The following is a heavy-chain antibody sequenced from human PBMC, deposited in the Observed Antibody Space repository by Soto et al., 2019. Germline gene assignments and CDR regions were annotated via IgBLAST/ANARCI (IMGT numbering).Heavy chain of an antibody. CDR2: FIPILGIP. V-gene: IGHV1-69*08. CDR3: AREYSYGSGVTYYFDY. Sequence: QVQLVQSGAEVKKPGSSVKVSCKASGDTFSSHSISWVRQAPGQGLEWMGRFIPILGIPNYAQKFQGRVTITADKSTNTAYMELSSLRSDDTAVYYCAREYSYGSGVTYYFDYWGQGTLVTVSS. J-gene: IGHJ4*02. CDR1: GDTFSSHS. D-gene: IGHD3-10*01.